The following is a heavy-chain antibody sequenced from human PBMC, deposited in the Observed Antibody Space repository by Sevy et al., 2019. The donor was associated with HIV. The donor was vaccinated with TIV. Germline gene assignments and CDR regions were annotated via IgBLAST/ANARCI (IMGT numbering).Heavy chain of an antibody. J-gene: IGHJ6*02. V-gene: IGHV5-51*01. CDR2: IYPGDSDT. Sequence: GESLKISCKGSGYSFTSYWIGWVRQMPGKGLEWMGIIYPGDSDTRHSPSFQGQVTISADKSISTAYLQWSSLKASDTAMYYCAKAYYDSSGELGYGMDVWGQGTTVTVSS. CDR1: GYSFTSYW. CDR3: AKAYYDSSGELGYGMDV. D-gene: IGHD3-22*01.